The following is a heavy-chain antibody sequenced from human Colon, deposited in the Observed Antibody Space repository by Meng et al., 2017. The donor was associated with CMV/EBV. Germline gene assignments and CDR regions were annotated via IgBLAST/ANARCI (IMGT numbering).Heavy chain of an antibody. D-gene: IGHD3-10*01. J-gene: IGHJ6*02. CDR3: ARDQESGYYFGMDV. CDR2: ISYDGSNK. Sequence: GGSLRLSCAASGFTFSSYAMHWVRQAPGKGLEWVAVISYDGSNKYYADSVKGRFTISRDNSKNTLYLQMNSLRAEDTAVYYCARDQESGYYFGMDVWGQGTTVTVSS. V-gene: IGHV3-30*04. CDR1: GFTFSSYA.